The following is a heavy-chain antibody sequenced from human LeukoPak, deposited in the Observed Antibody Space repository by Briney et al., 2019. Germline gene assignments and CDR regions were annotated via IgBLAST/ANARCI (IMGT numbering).Heavy chain of an antibody. Sequence: GGSLRLSCAASGSTFSSHLMHWVRQAPGKGLVWVSRFSSGGIHKIYAVPVRGRFTISRDNAKNTLYLQMNSLRAEDTAVYYCARDLVKTSFWSGYYGPQPQYYYYGMDVWGQGTTVTVSS. CDR2: FSSGGIHK. D-gene: IGHD3-3*01. CDR3: ARDLVKTSFWSGYYGPQPQYYYYGMDV. J-gene: IGHJ6*02. V-gene: IGHV3-74*01. CDR1: GSTFSSHL.